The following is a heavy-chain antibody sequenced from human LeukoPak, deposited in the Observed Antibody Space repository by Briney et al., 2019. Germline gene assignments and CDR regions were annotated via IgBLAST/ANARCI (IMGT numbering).Heavy chain of an antibody. J-gene: IGHJ4*02. Sequence: SGTLSLTCAVSGGSISSSNWWSWVRQPPGKGLEWIGEIYHSGSTNYNPSLKSRVTISVDKSKNQFSLKLSSVTAADTAVYYCASLDYDILTGSGYWGQGTLVTVSS. D-gene: IGHD3-9*01. V-gene: IGHV4-4*02. CDR1: GGSISSSNW. CDR2: IYHSGST. CDR3: ASLDYDILTGSGY.